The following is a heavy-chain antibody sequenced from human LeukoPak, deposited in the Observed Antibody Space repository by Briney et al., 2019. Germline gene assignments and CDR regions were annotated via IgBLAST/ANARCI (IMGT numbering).Heavy chain of an antibody. V-gene: IGHV4-59*01. CDR3: ARGGAQGHSYGSNFDN. D-gene: IGHD5-18*01. J-gene: IGHJ4*02. Sequence: PGGSLRLSCAASGFTFNIYAISWIRQSPGKGLEWLGYVYSSGSTNYNPSLKSRITTSVDPSKNQFSLKLGSVTAADTAIYYCARGGAQGHSYGSNFDNWGQGTLVAVSS. CDR2: VYSSGST. CDR1: GFTFNIYA.